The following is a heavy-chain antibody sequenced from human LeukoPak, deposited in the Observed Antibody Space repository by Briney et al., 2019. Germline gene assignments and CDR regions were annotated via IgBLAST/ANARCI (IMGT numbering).Heavy chain of an antibody. D-gene: IGHD2-2*01. CDR2: IIPILGIA. Sequence: SVKVSCKASGGTFSSYAISWVRQAPGQGLEWMGRIIPILGIANYAQKFQGRVTITADKSTSTAYMELSSLRSEDTAVYYCARGGALGYCSSTSCPNWFDPWGQGTLVTVSS. J-gene: IGHJ5*02. CDR1: GGTFSSYA. CDR3: ARGGALGYCSSTSCPNWFDP. V-gene: IGHV1-69*04.